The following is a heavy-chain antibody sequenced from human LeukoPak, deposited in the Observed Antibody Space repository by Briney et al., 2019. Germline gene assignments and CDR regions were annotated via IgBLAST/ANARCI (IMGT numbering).Heavy chain of an antibody. CDR3: AKDQLELPGSAFDI. Sequence: GGSLRLSCAASGFTFSSYAMSWVRQAPGKGLEWISAISGSGGSTYYADSVKGRFTISRDNFKNTLYLQMNSLRAEDTAVYYCAKDQLELPGSAFDIWGQGTMVTVSS. V-gene: IGHV3-23*01. CDR2: ISGSGGST. CDR1: GFTFSSYA. D-gene: IGHD1-1*01. J-gene: IGHJ3*02.